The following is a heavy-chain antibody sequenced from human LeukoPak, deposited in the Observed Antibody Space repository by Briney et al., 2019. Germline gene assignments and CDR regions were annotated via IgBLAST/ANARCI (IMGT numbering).Heavy chain of an antibody. CDR1: GGSISSGSYY. D-gene: IGHD2-15*01. V-gene: IGHV4-61*02. J-gene: IGHJ4*02. Sequence: RSSETLSLTCTVSGGSISSGSYYWSWIRQPAGKGLEWIGRIYTSGSTNYNPSLKSRVTISVDTSKNQFSLKLSSVTAADTAVYYCASWVPSGYFDYWGQGTLVTVSS. CDR2: IYTSGST. CDR3: ASWVPSGYFDY.